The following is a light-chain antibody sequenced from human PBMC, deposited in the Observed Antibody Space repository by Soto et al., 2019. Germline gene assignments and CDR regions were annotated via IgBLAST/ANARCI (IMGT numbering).Light chain of an antibody. J-gene: IGKJ5*01. V-gene: IGKV1-39*01. CDR3: QQSHITPIT. CDR2: DAS. Sequence: GDRVTITCRASEKINKWLAWYQQKPGKAPKLLISDASRLESGVPSRFSGSGSGTDFTLTISSLQPEDFATYYCQQSHITPITFGQGTRLEIK. CDR1: EKINKW.